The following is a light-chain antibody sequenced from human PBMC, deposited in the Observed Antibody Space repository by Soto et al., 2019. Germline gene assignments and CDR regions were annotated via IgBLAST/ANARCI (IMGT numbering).Light chain of an antibody. V-gene: IGKV3-15*01. CDR3: QQYNNWPFS. Sequence: VITRSPATLSVSQGERATLSCRAGQGVTTNFAWYQQKSGQSPRLLIYDVSIRATGVPARFSATGSETDFTLTISGLQSEDSAVYFCQQYNNWPFSFGQGTRLEV. CDR2: DVS. J-gene: IGKJ5*01. CDR1: QGVTTN.